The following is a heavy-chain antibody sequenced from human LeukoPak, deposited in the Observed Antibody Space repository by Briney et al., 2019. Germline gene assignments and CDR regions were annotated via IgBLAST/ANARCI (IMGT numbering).Heavy chain of an antibody. CDR1: GGSISSSSYY. D-gene: IGHD3-3*01. CDR3: ARRPYDFWSGYYYLYFDY. J-gene: IGHJ4*02. CDR2: IYYSGST. Sequence: PSETLSLTCTVSGGSISSSSYYWGWIRQPPGKGLEWIGSIYYSGSTYYNPSLKSRVTISVDTSKNQFSLKLSSVTAADTAVYYCARRPYDFWSGYYYLYFDYWGQGTLVTVSS. V-gene: IGHV4-39*01.